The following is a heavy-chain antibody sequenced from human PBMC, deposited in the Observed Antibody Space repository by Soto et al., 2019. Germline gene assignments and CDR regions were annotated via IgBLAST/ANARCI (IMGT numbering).Heavy chain of an antibody. CDR1: GGSISSGGYY. CDR3: ARTYTYSSYFDY. D-gene: IGHD3-22*01. Sequence: PSETLSLTCTVSGGSISSGGYYWSWIRQHPGKGLEWIGYIYYSGSTYYNPSLKSRVTISVDTSKNQFSLKLSSVTAADTAVYYCARTYTYSSYFDYWGQGTLVTVSS. CDR2: IYYSGST. V-gene: IGHV4-31*03. J-gene: IGHJ4*02.